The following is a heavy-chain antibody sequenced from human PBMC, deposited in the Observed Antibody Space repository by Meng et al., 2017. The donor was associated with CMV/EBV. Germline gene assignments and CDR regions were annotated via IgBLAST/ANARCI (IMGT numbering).Heavy chain of an antibody. CDR1: GYTFTSYG. J-gene: IGHJ5*02. V-gene: IGHV1-18*01. D-gene: IGHD3-16*01. CDR3: ARVGGGNWFDP. CDR2: ISAYNGNT. Sequence: HVPLVQFGAEVESPWASVKVSCKASGYTFTSYGISWGRQAPGQGLEWMGWISAYNGNTNYAQKLQGRVTMTTDTSTSTAYMELRSLRSDDTAVYYCARVGGGNWFDPWGQGTLVTVSS.